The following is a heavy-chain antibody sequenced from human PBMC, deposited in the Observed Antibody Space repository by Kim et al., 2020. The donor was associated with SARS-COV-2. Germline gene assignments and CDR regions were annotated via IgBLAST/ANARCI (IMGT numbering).Heavy chain of an antibody. V-gene: IGHV3-11*06. D-gene: IGHD2-15*01. CDR1: GFTFSDYY. J-gene: IGHJ3*02. CDR2: ISSSRRYT. CDR3: ARSEVVAASDAFDI. Sequence: GGSLRLSCAASGFTFSDYYMSWIRQAPGKGLEWVSYISSSRRYTNYADSVKGRFTISRDNAKNSLYLQMNSLRAEDTAVYYCARSEVVAASDAFDIWGQGTMVTVSS.